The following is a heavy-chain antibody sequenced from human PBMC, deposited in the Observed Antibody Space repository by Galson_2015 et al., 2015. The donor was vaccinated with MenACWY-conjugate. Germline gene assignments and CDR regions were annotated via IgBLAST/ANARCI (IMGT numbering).Heavy chain of an antibody. V-gene: IGHV4-59*08. Sequence: SETLSLTCTVSGGSISSYYWSWIRQPPGKGLEWIGYIYYSGSTNYNPSLKSRVTISVDTSKNQFSLKLSSVTAADTAVYYCARHEVFLGAPYYFDYWGQGTLVTVSS. D-gene: IGHD1-26*01. CDR3: ARHEVFLGAPYYFDY. CDR2: IYYSGST. J-gene: IGHJ4*02. CDR1: GGSISSYY.